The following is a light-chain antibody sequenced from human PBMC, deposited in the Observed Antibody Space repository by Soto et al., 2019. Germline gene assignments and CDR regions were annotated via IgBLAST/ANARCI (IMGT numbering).Light chain of an antibody. CDR1: SSDVGGYNY. V-gene: IGLV2-11*01. CDR3: SSYAGSSNV. CDR2: DVS. Sequence: QSVLTQPRSVSGSPGQSVTISCTGTSSDVGGYNYVSWYQLHPGKAPKLIIYDVSKRPSGVPDRFSGSKSGNTASLTISGLQAEDEAGYYCSSYAGSSNVFGTGTKVTVL. J-gene: IGLJ1*01.